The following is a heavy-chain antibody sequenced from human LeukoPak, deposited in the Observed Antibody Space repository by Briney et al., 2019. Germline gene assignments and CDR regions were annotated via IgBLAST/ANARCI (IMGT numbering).Heavy chain of an antibody. Sequence: PGGSLRLSCAASGFTFNNYEFNWVRQAPGKGLEWVSYISSSGSTIYYADSVKGRFTISRDNAKNSLYLQMNSLRAEDTAVYFCARDDGASYQYSMDVWGKGTTVTVSS. CDR1: GFTFNNYE. V-gene: IGHV3-48*03. CDR3: ARDDGASYQYSMDV. J-gene: IGHJ6*03. D-gene: IGHD3-16*01. CDR2: ISSSGSTI.